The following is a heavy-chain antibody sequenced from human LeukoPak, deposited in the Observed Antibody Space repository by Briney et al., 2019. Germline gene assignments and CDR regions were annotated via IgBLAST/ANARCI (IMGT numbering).Heavy chain of an antibody. CDR1: GGSISSYY. D-gene: IGHD3-22*01. CDR2: IYTSGSN. CDR3: ARGRTGKNDSSGYYRMRFDY. Sequence: SETLSLTCTVSGGSISSYYWSWIRQPAGKGLEWIGRIYTSGSNNYNPSLKSRVTMSVDTSKNQFSLKLSSVTAADTAVYYCARGRTGKNDSSGYYRMRFDYWGQGTLVTVSS. J-gene: IGHJ4*02. V-gene: IGHV4-4*07.